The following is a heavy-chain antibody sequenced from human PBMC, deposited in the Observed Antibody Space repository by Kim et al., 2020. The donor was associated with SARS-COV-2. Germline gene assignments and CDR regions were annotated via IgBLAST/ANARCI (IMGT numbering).Heavy chain of an antibody. Sequence: SETLSLTCAVSGGSISSSNWWSWVRQPPGKGLEWIGEIYHSGSTNYNPSLKSRVTISVDKSKNQFSLKLSSVTAADTAVYYCARGRPLGFDWLSHLFDYWGQGTLVTVSS. CDR3: ARGRPLGFDWLSHLFDY. CDR2: IYHSGST. J-gene: IGHJ4*02. D-gene: IGHD3-9*01. V-gene: IGHV4-4*02. CDR1: GGSISSSNW.